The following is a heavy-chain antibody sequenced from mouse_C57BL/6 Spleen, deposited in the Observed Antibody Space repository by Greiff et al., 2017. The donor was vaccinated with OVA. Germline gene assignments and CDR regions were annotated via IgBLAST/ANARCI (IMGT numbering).Heavy chain of an antibody. CDR1: GYTFTSYW. CDR2: IDPSDSET. CDR3: AREGVSYWYFDV. Sequence: LQQPGAELVRPGSSVKLSCKASGYTFTSYWMHWVKQRPIQGLEWIGNIDPSDSETHYNQKFKDKATLTVDKSSSTAYMQLSSLTSEDSAVYYCAREGVSYWYFDVWGTGTTVTVSS. D-gene: IGHD6-2*01. J-gene: IGHJ1*03. V-gene: IGHV1-52*01.